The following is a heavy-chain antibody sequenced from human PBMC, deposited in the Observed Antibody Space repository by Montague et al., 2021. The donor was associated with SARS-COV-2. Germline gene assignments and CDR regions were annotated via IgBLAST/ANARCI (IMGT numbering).Heavy chain of an antibody. CDR3: ARSSATIFLASCFDY. CDR1: GFTFSSYE. D-gene: IGHD3-9*01. J-gene: IGHJ4*02. V-gene: IGHV3-48*03. CDR2: ISSSGSTI. Sequence: SLRLSCAASGFTFSSYEMNWVRQAPGKGLEWVSYISSSGSTIYYADSVKGRFTISRDNAKNSLYLQMNSLRAEDTAVYYCARSSATIFLASCFDYWGQGTLVTVSS.